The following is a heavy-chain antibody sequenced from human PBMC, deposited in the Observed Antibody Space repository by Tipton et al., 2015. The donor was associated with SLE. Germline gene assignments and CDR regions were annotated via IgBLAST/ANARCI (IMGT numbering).Heavy chain of an antibody. D-gene: IGHD5-12*01. CDR2: INHSGST. CDR1: GGSFSGYY. V-gene: IGHV4-34*01. CDR3: ARGVATIDGDAFDI. Sequence: TLSLTCAVYGGSFSGYYWSWIRQPPGKGLEWIGEINHSGSTNYNPSLKSRVTISVDTSKNQFSLKVRSVTAADTAVYWCARGVATIDGDAFDIWGPGTMVTVSS. J-gene: IGHJ3*02.